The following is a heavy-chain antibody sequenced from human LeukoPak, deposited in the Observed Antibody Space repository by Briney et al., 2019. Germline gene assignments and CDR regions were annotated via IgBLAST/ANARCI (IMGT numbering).Heavy chain of an antibody. CDR2: ISSSGTTI. CDR1: GFTFSDYY. V-gene: IGHV3-11*04. J-gene: IGHJ4*02. Sequence: GGSLRLSCAASGFTFSDYYMSWIRQAPGKGLEWVSYISSSGTTIYYADSVKGRFTISRDNAKNSLYLQMNSLRAEDTAVYYCARAHYYDSSGLDFWGQGTLVTVSS. CDR3: ARAHYYDSSGLDF. D-gene: IGHD3-22*01.